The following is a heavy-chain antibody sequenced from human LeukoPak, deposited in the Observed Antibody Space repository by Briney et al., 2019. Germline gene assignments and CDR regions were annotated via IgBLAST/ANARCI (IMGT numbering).Heavy chain of an antibody. D-gene: IGHD3-10*01. CDR1: GYTFSSYG. J-gene: IGHJ4*02. CDR3: AKGKLLWFGELWCYFDY. V-gene: IGHV3-23*01. Sequence: GGSLRLSCAASGYTFSSYGMSWVRQAPGKWLEWVSAISGSGGSTYYADSVKGRFTISRDNSKNTLYLQMNSLRAEDTAVYYCAKGKLLWFGELWCYFDYWGQGTLVTVSS. CDR2: ISGSGGST.